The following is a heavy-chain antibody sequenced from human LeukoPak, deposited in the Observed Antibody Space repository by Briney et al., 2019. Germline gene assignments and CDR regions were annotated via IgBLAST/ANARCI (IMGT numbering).Heavy chain of an antibody. Sequence: GGSLRLSCAASGFTFSSYAMSWVRQAPGKGLEWVSAISGSGGSTYYADSVKGRFTISRDNSKNTLYLQMNSLRAEDTAVYYCAKDHRYPTYYYDSSGYYCDYWGQGTLVTVSS. CDR2: ISGSGGST. J-gene: IGHJ4*02. CDR1: GFTFSSYA. V-gene: IGHV3-23*01. D-gene: IGHD3-22*01. CDR3: AKDHRYPTYYYDSSGYYCDY.